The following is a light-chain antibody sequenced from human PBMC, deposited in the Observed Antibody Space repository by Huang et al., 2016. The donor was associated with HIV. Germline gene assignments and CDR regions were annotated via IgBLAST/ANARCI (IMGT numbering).Light chain of an antibody. CDR1: QGITDD. CDR3: LQDHNYPRT. CDR2: GA. J-gene: IGKJ1*01. Sequence: AIQMTQSPSSLSASVGDRVTIPCRASQGITDDLAWYQQKPGKAPKLLISGASRFSGSGSGTDFTLTISSLQPEDYATYYCLQDHNYPRTFGQGTKVEI. V-gene: IGKV1-6*01.